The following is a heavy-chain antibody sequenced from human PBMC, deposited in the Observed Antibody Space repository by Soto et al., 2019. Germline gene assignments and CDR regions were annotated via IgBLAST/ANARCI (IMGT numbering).Heavy chain of an antibody. CDR2: INPSGGTS. J-gene: IGHJ6*01. D-gene: IGHD5-12*01. CDR3: ARGIRHIAPTISHYSYAVDV. Sequence: QVQLVQSGAEVKKPGASVKVSCKASGYSFTSYYLHWVRQAPGQGLEWMGIINPSGGTSTYAQNFQGRVTMTRDTSTSIVHMELSSLRSEDTAVYYCARGIRHIAPTISHYSYAVDVW. CDR1: GYSFTSYY. V-gene: IGHV1-46*01.